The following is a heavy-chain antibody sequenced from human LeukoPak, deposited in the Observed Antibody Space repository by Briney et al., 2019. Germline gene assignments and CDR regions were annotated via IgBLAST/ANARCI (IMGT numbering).Heavy chain of an antibody. D-gene: IGHD6-19*01. CDR3: ARAQWLAVGYYFDY. J-gene: IGHJ4*02. CDR1: GFTFSSYS. CDR2: ISSSSSTI. V-gene: IGHV3-48*01. Sequence: PGGSLRLSCAASGFTFSSYSMNWVRQAPGKGLEWVSYISSSSSTIYYADSVKGRSTISRDNAKNSLYLQMNSLRAEDTAVYYCARAQWLAVGYYFDYWGQGTLVTVSS.